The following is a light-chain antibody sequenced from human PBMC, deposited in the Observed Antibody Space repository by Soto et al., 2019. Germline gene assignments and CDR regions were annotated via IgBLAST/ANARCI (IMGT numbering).Light chain of an antibody. V-gene: IGKV1-39*01. J-gene: IGKJ2*01. CDR3: QQSYSTPYT. CDR2: AAS. Sequence: DIQMTQSPSSLSASVGDRVTITCRASQTISTDLNWYQQKPGKAPNLLIYAASVLQSGVPSRFSGSESGTDFTLTISSLQPEDFVTYYCQQSYSTPYTFGQGTKLEIK. CDR1: QTISTD.